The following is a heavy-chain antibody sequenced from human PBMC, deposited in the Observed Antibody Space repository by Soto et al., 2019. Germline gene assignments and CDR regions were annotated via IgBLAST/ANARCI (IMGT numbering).Heavy chain of an antibody. CDR1: GGSISSSSYY. CDR2: IYYSGST. CDR3: ARGESIAAAVNYFDY. J-gene: IGHJ4*02. V-gene: IGHV4-39*07. D-gene: IGHD6-13*01. Sequence: SETLSLTCIVSGGSISSSSYYWGWIRQPPGKGLEWIGSIYYSGSTNYNPSLKSRVTISVDTSKNQFSLKLSSVTAADTAVYYCARGESIAAAVNYFDYWGQGTLVTVSS.